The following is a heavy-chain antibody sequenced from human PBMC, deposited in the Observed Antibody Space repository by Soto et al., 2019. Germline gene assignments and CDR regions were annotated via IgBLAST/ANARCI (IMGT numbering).Heavy chain of an antibody. CDR1: GYSFTSYW. CDR2: IYPGDSDT. CDR3: ARTAAAGKYYYYTDV. J-gene: IGHJ6*03. V-gene: IGHV5-51*01. Sequence: GESLKISCKGSGYSFTSYWIGWVRQMPGKGLEWMGIIYPGDSDTRYSPSFQGQVTISADKSISTAYLQWSSLKASDTAMYYCARTAAAGKYYYYTDVWGQGTTVTVSS. D-gene: IGHD6-13*01.